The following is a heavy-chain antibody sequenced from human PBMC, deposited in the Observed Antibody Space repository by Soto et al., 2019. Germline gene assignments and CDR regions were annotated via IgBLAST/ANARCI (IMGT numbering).Heavy chain of an antibody. V-gene: IGHV1-69*06. CDR3: ASXASSGWYKGFGAYYFDY. Sequence: SVKVSCKASGGTFSSYAISWVRQAPGQGLEWMGGIIPIFGTANYAQKFQGRVTITADKSTSTAYMELSSLRSEDTAVYYCASXASSGWYKGFGAYYFDYWGRGTLVTVSS. J-gene: IGHJ4*02. CDR2: IIPIFGTA. CDR1: GGTFSSYA. D-gene: IGHD6-19*01.